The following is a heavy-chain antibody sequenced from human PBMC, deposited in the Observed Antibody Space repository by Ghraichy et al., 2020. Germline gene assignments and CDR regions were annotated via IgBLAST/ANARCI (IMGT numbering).Heavy chain of an antibody. CDR1: GFTVSSNY. J-gene: IGHJ4*02. CDR2: IYSGGST. CDR3: ARGGFYYYDSSGEIDY. V-gene: IGHV3-53*01. D-gene: IGHD3-22*01. Sequence: GGSLRLSCAASGFTVSSNYMSWVRQAPGKGLEWVSVIYSGGSTYYADSVKGRFTISRDNSKNTLYLQMNSLRAEDTAVYYCARGGFYYYDSSGEIDYWGQGTLVTVSS.